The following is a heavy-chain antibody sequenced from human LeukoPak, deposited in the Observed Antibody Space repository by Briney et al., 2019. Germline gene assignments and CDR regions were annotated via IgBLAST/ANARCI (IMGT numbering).Heavy chain of an antibody. CDR2: ISDIGSI. J-gene: IGHJ4*02. Sequence: SETLSLTCTVSGVSISTSYWSWIRQPPGKGLEWIAYISDIGSINYNPSLKSRVTISLDTSKNQFSLKLSSVTAADTAVYYCAGHHPRNTVDFWGQGTLVTVSS. D-gene: IGHD2/OR15-2a*01. CDR3: AGHHPRNTVDF. V-gene: IGHV4-59*08. CDR1: GVSISTSY.